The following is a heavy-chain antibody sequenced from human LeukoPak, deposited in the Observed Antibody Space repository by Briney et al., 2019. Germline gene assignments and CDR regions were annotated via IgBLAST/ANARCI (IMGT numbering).Heavy chain of an antibody. J-gene: IGHJ6*03. D-gene: IGHD5-12*01. Sequence: SETLSLTCAVSDVSVGSGGYSWNWVRQPPGKGLEWIGYIYHSGSSFYNPSLKSRLTIPMDRSKNQFSLKLSSVTAADTAVYYCARAITPPGYYYMDVWGKGTTVTVSS. V-gene: IGHV4-30-2*01. CDR2: IYHSGSS. CDR3: ARAITPPGYYYMDV. CDR1: DVSVGSGGYS.